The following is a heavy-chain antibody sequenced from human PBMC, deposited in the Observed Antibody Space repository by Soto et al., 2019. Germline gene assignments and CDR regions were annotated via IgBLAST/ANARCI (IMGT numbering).Heavy chain of an antibody. CDR3: SSDSYSTMLVVRFDY. J-gene: IGHJ4*01. Sequence: EVQLVESGGGLVKPGESLRLSCAASGFTFTNAWINWVRQAPGKGLEWVGRIKSKIDGGTTDFAAPVKGRFAILRDDSQNRVYLQMTSLKIEDTAVYFCSSDSYSTMLVVRFDYWGHGTLVTVSS. V-gene: IGHV3-15*07. D-gene: IGHD3-22*01. CDR2: IKSKIDGGTT. CDR1: GFTFTNAW.